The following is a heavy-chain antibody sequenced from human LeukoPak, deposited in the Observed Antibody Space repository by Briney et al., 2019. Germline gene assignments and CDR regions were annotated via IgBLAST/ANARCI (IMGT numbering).Heavy chain of an antibody. CDR1: GFTFSSFW. CDR2: INSVGSST. V-gene: IGHV3-74*01. CDR3: ARVVGDGATYGPFDY. J-gene: IGHJ4*02. Sequence: GGSLRLSCAASGFTFSSFWMHWVRQAPGKGLVWVSRINSVGSSTSYADSVKGRFTISRDNAKNTLYLQMNSLRAEDTAVYYCARVVGDGATYGPFDYWGQGTLVTVSS. D-gene: IGHD5-12*01.